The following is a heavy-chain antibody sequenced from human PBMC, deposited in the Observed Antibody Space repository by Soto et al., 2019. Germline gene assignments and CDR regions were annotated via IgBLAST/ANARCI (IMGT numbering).Heavy chain of an antibody. D-gene: IGHD1-26*01. J-gene: IGHJ4*02. CDR1: GGSISSYY. CDR3: ARRYGSAIDY. V-gene: IGHV4-59*08. Sequence: LEILSLTCTVSGGSISSYYWSWIRQPPGKGLEWIGYIYYSGSTNYNPSLKSRVTISVDTSKNQFSLKLSSVTAADTAVYYCARRYGSAIDYWGQRTLVTVSS. CDR2: IYYSGST.